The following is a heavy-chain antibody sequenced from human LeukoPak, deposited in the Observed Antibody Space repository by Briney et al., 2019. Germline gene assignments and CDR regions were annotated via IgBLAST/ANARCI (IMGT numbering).Heavy chain of an antibody. CDR2: ISSSGGTT. Sequence: PGGSLRLSCAASGFTFTNYAMNWVRQAPGKGLEWLSAISSSGGTTCYADPVKGRFTISRDNSRNTLYLQMNSLRVADTAVYFCTKVRLSNLYYYYGMDVWGQGTTVTVSS. J-gene: IGHJ6*02. D-gene: IGHD2-21*02. V-gene: IGHV3-23*01. CDR3: TKVRLSNLYYYYGMDV. CDR1: GFTFTNYA.